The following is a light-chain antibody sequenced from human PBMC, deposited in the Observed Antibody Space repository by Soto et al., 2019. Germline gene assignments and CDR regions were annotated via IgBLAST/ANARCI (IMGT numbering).Light chain of an antibody. V-gene: IGKV3-15*01. CDR1: QIVGPI. Sequence: VVNQSPATLTVSTGERATFSCGSSQIVGPIIVWYQQKLGQGPTLLIYGVSTRATSVPARFSGSGPGTELTLTISSLQPEDFAVYYCHQYNNWSSWTFGQRTKVAIK. J-gene: IGKJ1*01. CDR3: HQYNNWSSWT. CDR2: GVS.